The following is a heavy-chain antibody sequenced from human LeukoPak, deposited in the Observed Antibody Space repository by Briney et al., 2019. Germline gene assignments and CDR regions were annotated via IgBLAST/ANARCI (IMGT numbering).Heavy chain of an antibody. V-gene: IGHV4-59*01. J-gene: IGHJ4*02. CDR1: GGSISSYY. Sequence: SETLSLTCTVSGGSISSYYWSWIRQPPGKGLEWIGYIYYSGSTNYSPSLKCRVTISVDTSKNQFSLKLSSVTAADTAVYCCARGGYDSSGYHDWGQGTLVTVSS. D-gene: IGHD3-22*01. CDR3: ARGGYDSSGYHD. CDR2: IYYSGST.